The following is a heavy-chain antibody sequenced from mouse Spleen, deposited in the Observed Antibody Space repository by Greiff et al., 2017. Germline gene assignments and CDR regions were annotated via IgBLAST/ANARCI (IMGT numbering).Heavy chain of an antibody. J-gene: IGHJ4*01. CDR2: INPYYGST. V-gene: IGHV1-39*01. D-gene: IGHD1-1*01. CDR1: GYSFTDYI. CDR3: ARYGSSYEAAMDY. Sequence: VQLQQSGAELVKPGASVKISCKASGYSFTDYIMLWVKQSHGKSLEWIGNINPYYGSTSYNLKFKGKATLTVDKSSSTAYMQLNSLTSEDSAVYYCARYGSSYEAAMDYWGQGTSVTVSS.